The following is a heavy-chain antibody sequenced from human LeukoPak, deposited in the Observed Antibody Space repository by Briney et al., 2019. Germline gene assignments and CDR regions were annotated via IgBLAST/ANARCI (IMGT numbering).Heavy chain of an antibody. V-gene: IGHV4-34*01. Sequence: PSETLSLTCAVSGGSFSGYYWSWIRQPPGKGLEWIGEINDSGSTNYNPSLKSRVTISVDTSKNQFSLKLSSVTAADTAVYYCARGPGSYFFYYYGMDVWGQGTTVTVSS. CDR3: ARGPGSYFFYYYGMDV. CDR1: GGSFSGYY. CDR2: INDSGST. D-gene: IGHD3-10*01. J-gene: IGHJ6*02.